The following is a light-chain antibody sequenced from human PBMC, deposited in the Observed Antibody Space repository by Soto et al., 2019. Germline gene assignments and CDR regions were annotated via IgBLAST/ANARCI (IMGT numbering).Light chain of an antibody. Sequence: QSALTQPASVSGSPGQSITISCTGTSSDVGGYNYVYWYQQHPDKAPKLMIYEVSNRPSGVSNRFSGSKSGHTASLTISGLQSEDEADYFCTSYTSYSTLDVFGTGTKLTVL. CDR1: SSDVGGYNY. CDR3: TSYTSYSTLDV. V-gene: IGLV2-14*01. CDR2: EVS. J-gene: IGLJ1*01.